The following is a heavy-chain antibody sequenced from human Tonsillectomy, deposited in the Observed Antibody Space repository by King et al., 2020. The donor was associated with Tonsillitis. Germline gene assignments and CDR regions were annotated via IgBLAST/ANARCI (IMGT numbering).Heavy chain of an antibody. V-gene: IGHV6-1*01. J-gene: IGHJ4*02. CDR2: TYYKSQWYY. D-gene: IGHD6-13*01. CDR1: GDSVSRNSAA. Sequence: VQLQQSGPRLVKPSQTPSLTCAISGDSVSRNSAAWSWIRQSPSRGLEWLGRTYYKSQWYYDYALSVRSRITINPDTSKNQFSLQLNSVTPEDTAVYYCVRTSEYSITWYVFYYSGQGTLVTVSS. CDR3: VRTSEYSITWYVFYY.